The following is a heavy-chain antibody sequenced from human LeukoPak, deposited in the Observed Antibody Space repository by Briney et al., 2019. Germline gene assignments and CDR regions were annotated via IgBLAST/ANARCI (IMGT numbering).Heavy chain of an antibody. CDR1: GYTFTSYY. Sequence: ASVKVSCKAPGYTFTSYYMHWVRHAPGQGLEWMGIINPSGGSTSYAQKFQGRVTMTRDMSTSTVYMGLSSLRSEDTAVYYCARPPAEGYYFDYWGQGTLVTVSS. CDR3: ARPPAEGYYFDY. CDR2: INPSGGST. D-gene: IGHD3-22*01. V-gene: IGHV1-46*01. J-gene: IGHJ4*02.